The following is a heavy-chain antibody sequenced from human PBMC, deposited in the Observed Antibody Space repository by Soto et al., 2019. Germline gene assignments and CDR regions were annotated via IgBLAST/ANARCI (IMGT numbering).Heavy chain of an antibody. CDR3: ARDRRYCSSPSCPSYYYGMDV. CDR1: GGSISSGGYY. CDR2: IYYSGST. J-gene: IGHJ6*02. D-gene: IGHD2-2*01. Sequence: SETLSLTCTVSGGSISSGGYYWSWIRQDPGKGREWIGYIYYSGSTYYNPSLKSRVTISVDTSKNQFSLKLSSVTAADTAVYYCARDRRYCSSPSCPSYYYGMDVWGQGTTVTVSS. V-gene: IGHV4-31*03.